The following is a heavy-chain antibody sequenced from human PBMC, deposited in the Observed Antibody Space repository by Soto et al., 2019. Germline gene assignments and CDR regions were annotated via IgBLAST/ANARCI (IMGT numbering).Heavy chain of an antibody. V-gene: IGHV1-69*13. D-gene: IGHD6-13*01. CDR2: IIPIFGTA. CDR3: ARLIAAAGTRRVGYYYYGMDV. J-gene: IGHJ6*02. CDR1: GGTFSSYA. Sequence: SVKVSCKASGGTFSSYAISWVRQAPEQGLEWMGGIIPIFGTANYAQKFQGRVTITADESTSTAYMELSSLRSEDTAVYYCARLIAAAGTRRVGYYYYGMDVWGQGTTVTVSS.